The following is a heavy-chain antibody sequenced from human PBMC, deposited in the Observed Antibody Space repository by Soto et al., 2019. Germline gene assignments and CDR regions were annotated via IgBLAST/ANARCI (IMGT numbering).Heavy chain of an antibody. CDR2: ISAHNGNT. J-gene: IGHJ4*02. D-gene: IGHD1-1*01. CDR3: ARGRYGHY. CDR1: GYAFTTYG. Sequence: QVHLVQSGAEVKKPGASVKVSCKGSGYAFTTYGITWVRQAPGQGLEWMGWISAHNGNTNYAQKLQGRVTVTRDTSTSTAYMELRSLRSDDTAVYYCARGRYGHYWGQGALVTVSS. V-gene: IGHV1-18*01.